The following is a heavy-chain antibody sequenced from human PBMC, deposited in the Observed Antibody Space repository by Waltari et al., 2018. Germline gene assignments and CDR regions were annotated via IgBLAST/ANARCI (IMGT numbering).Heavy chain of an antibody. CDR3: ARSIAAAGSYFQH. Sequence: EVQLVESGGGLVQPGGSRRLSCAASGFPFSSYWMSWVRQAPGKGVEWVANIKQDGSEKYYVDSVKGRFTISRDNAKNSLYLQMNSLRAEDTAVYYCARSIAAAGSYFQHWGQGTLVTVSS. CDR2: IKQDGSEK. D-gene: IGHD6-13*01. CDR1: GFPFSSYW. J-gene: IGHJ1*01. V-gene: IGHV3-7*01.